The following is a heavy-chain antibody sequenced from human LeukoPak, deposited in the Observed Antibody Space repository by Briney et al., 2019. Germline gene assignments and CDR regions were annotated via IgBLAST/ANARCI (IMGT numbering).Heavy chain of an antibody. J-gene: IGHJ3*02. CDR2: IYSGGST. D-gene: IGHD3-22*01. V-gene: IGHV3-66*01. Sequence: GGSLRLSCAASGFTVSSNYMSWVRQAPGKGLEWVSVIYSGGSTYYADSVKGRFTVSRDNSKNTLYLQMNSLRAEDTAVYYCARAPFTYDSSGDSFDIWGQGTMVTVSS. CDR1: GFTVSSNY. CDR3: ARAPFTYDSSGDSFDI.